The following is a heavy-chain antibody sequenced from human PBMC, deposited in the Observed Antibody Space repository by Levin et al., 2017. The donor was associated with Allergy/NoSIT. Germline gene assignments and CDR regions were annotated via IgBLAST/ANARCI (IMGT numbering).Heavy chain of an antibody. V-gene: IGHV3-30*04. CDR2: ISYDGSNK. D-gene: IGHD1-7*01. Sequence: GESLKISCAASGFTFSSYAMHWVRQAPGKGLEWVAVISYDGSNKYYADSVKGRFTISRDNSKNTLYLQMNSLRAEDTAVYYCGTTSTPFDYWGQGTLVTVSS. CDR3: GTTSTPFDY. CDR1: GFTFSSYA. J-gene: IGHJ4*02.